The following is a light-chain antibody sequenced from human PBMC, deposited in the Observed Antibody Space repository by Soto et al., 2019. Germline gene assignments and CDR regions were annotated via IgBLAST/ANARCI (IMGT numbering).Light chain of an antibody. CDR1: QTISNNY. CDR3: QQYGTSPRK. Sequence: EIVLTQSPGTLSLSPGEGATLSCRASQTISNNYLAWYQHKPGQAPRLLIYAASTRATGIPDRFSGSGSGADFTLTVNRLEPEDVAVYYCQQYGTSPRKFGQGTKVEI. J-gene: IGKJ1*01. V-gene: IGKV3-20*01. CDR2: AAS.